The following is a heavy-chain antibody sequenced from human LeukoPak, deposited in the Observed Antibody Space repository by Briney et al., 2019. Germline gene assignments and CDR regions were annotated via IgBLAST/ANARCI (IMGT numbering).Heavy chain of an antibody. D-gene: IGHD3-10*01. V-gene: IGHV4-34*01. Sequence: SETLSLTCAVYGGSFSGYYWSWIRQPPGKGPEWIGEINHSGSTNYNPSLKSRVTISVDTSKNQFSLKLSSVTAADTAVYYCARYRSAYYYGSGSFHYMDVWGKGTTVTVSS. CDR1: GGSFSGYY. J-gene: IGHJ6*03. CDR2: INHSGST. CDR3: ARYRSAYYYGSGSFHYMDV.